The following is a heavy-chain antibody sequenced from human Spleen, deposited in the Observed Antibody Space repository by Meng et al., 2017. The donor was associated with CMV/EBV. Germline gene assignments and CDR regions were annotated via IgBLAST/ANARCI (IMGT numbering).Heavy chain of an antibody. CDR2: ISGSGGST. V-gene: IGHV3-23*01. D-gene: IGHD5-24*01. CDR1: GFTFSGYA. Sequence: SGFTFSGYARGCVRPAPGKGLEWVSSISGSGGSTYYADSVKGRFTISRDNSKNTLYLQMNSLRAEDTAIYYCAKAYLGRLAATYSFGYWGQGTLVTVSS. CDR3: AKAYLGRLAATYSFGY. J-gene: IGHJ4*02.